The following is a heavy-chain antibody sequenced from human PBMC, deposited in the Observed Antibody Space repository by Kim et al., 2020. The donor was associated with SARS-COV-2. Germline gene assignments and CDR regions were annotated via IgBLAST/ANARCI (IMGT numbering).Heavy chain of an antibody. D-gene: IGHD2-15*01. CDR2: ISYDGSNK. J-gene: IGHJ6*02. V-gene: IGHV3-30*04. Sequence: GGSLRLSCAASGFTFSSYAMHWVRQAPGKGLEWVAVISYDGSNKYYADSVKGRFTISRDNSKNTLYLQMNSLRAEDTAVYYCARESNGVEDIVVVVAAYYYYGMDVWGQGTTVTVSS. CDR3: ARESNGVEDIVVVVAAYYYYGMDV. CDR1: GFTFSSYA.